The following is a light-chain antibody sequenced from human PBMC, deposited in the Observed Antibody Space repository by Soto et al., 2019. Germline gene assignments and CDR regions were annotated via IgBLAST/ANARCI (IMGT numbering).Light chain of an antibody. CDR1: QSVSSSR. Sequence: EIVLTQSPGTLSLSPGERATLSCRASQSVSSSRLAWYRQKPGQAPRLLISGASNRAAGIPDRFSGSGSGTDFTLTISRLEPEDFAVYYCQQYGTSLFTFGPGTTVDIK. J-gene: IGKJ3*01. V-gene: IGKV3-20*01. CDR3: QQYGTSLFT. CDR2: GAS.